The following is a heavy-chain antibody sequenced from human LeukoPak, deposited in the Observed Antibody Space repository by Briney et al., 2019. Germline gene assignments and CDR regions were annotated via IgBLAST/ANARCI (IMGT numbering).Heavy chain of an antibody. CDR1: GGSISSSSYY. J-gene: IGHJ4*02. CDR3: ARDRRRYSSSWYGGGSFDY. V-gene: IGHV4-39*07. Sequence: SETLSLTCTDSGGSISSSSYYWGWIRQPPGKGLEWIGSIYYSGSTYYNPSLKSRVTISVDTSKNQFSLKLSSVTAADTAVYYCARDRRRYSSSWYGGGSFDYWGQGTLVTVSS. CDR2: IYYSGST. D-gene: IGHD6-13*01.